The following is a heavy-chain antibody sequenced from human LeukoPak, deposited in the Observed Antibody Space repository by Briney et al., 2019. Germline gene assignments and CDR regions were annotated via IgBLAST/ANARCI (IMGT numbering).Heavy chain of an antibody. CDR2: LNHSGST. CDR1: GGSFSGYY. J-gene: IGHJ6*03. Sequence: PSETLSLTCAVYGGSFSGYYWSWLRHPPGKGLEGIVELNHSGSTNYNPSLKSRVTISVDTSKNEFSLKLSSVTAADTAVYYCARVLEYSSPYPTLYYYFYMDLWGKGTTVSVSS. CDR3: ARVLEYSSPYPTLYYYFYMDL. D-gene: IGHD6-6*01. V-gene: IGHV4-34*01.